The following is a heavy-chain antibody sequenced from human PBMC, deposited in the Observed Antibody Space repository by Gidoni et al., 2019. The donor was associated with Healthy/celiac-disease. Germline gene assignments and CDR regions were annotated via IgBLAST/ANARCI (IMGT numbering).Heavy chain of an antibody. CDR3: ARSRIAAAVNGGYYFDY. V-gene: IGHV5-51*01. J-gene: IGHJ4*02. CDR2: IYTCYSDT. D-gene: IGHD6-13*01. Sequence: EVQLVQSGAEVKKPGEYLKISCKGSGYSFTSYWIGWVRQVPGKGLEWMGVIYTCYSDTRYSPSFQGQGTISADKSISTAYLQWSSLKASDTAMYYCARSRIAAAVNGGYYFDYWGQGTLVTVSS. CDR1: GYSFTSYW.